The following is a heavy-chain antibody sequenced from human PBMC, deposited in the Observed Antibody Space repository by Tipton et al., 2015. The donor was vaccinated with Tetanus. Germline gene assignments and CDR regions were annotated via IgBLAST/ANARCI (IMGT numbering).Heavy chain of an antibody. CDR3: ARDQIVEQATRDHDYGVDV. J-gene: IGHJ6*02. V-gene: IGHV3-21*01. CDR2: ISSGSTYI. CDR1: KFSFSRHS. D-gene: IGHD3-22*01. Sequence: SLRLSCAASKFSFSRHSMNWVRQAPGKGLEWVSSISSGSTYIYYADPVKGRFTISRDNAKNSLYLLMDSLRAEDTAVYYCARDQIVEQATRDHDYGVDVWGQGTTVTVSS.